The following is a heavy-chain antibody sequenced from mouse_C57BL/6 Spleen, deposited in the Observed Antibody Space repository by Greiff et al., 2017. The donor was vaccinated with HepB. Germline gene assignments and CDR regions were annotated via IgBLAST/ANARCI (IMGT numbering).Heavy chain of an antibody. CDR2: IYPGSGST. CDR1: GYTFTSYW. V-gene: IGHV1-55*01. D-gene: IGHD2-3*01. Sequence: QVQLQQPGAELVKPGASVKLSCKASGYTFTSYWITWVKQRPGQGLEWIGDIYPGSGSTNYNEKFKSKATLTVDTSSSTAYMQLSSLTSEDSAVYYCARGIYDGYYEGSFFDDWGQGTTLTVSS. CDR3: ARGIYDGYYEGSFFDD. J-gene: IGHJ2*01.